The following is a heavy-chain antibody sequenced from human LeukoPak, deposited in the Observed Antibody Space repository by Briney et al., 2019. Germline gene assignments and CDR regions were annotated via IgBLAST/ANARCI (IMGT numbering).Heavy chain of an antibody. J-gene: IGHJ5*02. Sequence: GGSLRLSCAASGFTVSSNYMNWVRQAPGKGLEWVSVIYSGGSTFYADSVKGRFTISRDKSNNTRYLQMNSLRAEDTAVYYCARDYGRPITGAALKTWGQGTLGTVSS. V-gene: IGHV3-53*01. CDR1: GFTVSSNY. CDR2: IYSGGST. D-gene: IGHD4-17*01. CDR3: ARDYGRPITGAALKT.